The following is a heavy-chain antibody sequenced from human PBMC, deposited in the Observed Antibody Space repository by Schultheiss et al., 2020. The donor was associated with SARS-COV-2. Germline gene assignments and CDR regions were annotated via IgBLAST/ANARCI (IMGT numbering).Heavy chain of an antibody. Sequence: GESLKISCAASGFTFSSYAMSWVRQAPGKGLEWVSSISSSSSYIYYADSVKGRFTISRDNAKNSLYLQMNSLRAEDTAVYYCARDLGRQSSSRDPIYGMDVWGQGTTVTVSS. CDR2: ISSSSSYI. CDR1: GFTFSSYA. D-gene: IGHD6-13*01. V-gene: IGHV3-21*01. CDR3: ARDLGRQSSSRDPIYGMDV. J-gene: IGHJ6*02.